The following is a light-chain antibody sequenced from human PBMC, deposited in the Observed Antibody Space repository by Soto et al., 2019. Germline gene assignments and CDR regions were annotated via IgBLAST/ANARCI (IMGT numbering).Light chain of an antibody. CDR1: QTTSPKY. Sequence: EIELMQSRGTLSLSPGESSTLSCPVIQTTSPKYVAWYQQRRGLAPRLLVYGASKRAAGIPDRFRGSGSGSEFSLTISGLEHEDFAVYFCQHFGSSHPVIFGQGTRLEIK. J-gene: IGKJ5*01. CDR3: QHFGSSHPVI. V-gene: IGKV3-20*01. CDR2: GAS.